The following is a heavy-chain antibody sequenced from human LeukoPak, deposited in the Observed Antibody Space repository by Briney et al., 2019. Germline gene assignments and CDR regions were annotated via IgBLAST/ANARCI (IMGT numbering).Heavy chain of an antibody. J-gene: IGHJ4*02. CDR2: ISSNGGST. V-gene: IGHV3-64*01. CDR1: GFTFSSYA. Sequence: GGFLRLSCAASGFTFSSYAMHWVRQAPGKGLEYVSAISSNGGSTYYANSVKGRFTISRDNSKNTLYLQMGSLRAEDMAVYYCARAPTIVVVPAALDYWGQGTLVTVSS. D-gene: IGHD2-2*01. CDR3: ARAPTIVVVPAALDY.